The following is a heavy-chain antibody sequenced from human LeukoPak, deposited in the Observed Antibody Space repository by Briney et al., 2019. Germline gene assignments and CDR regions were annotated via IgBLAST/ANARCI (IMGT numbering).Heavy chain of an antibody. J-gene: IGHJ5*02. CDR2: ITGSGDIT. V-gene: IGHV3-64*01. D-gene: IGHD6-6*01. Sequence: GGSLRLSCAASGFTFSSYAMHWVRQAPGQGLEYVSAITGSGDITYYASSVKGRFTISRDNSKNTLYLQLGSLKTEDMAIYYCARSSRSSGANWFDPWGQGTLVTVSS. CDR1: GFTFSSYA. CDR3: ARSSRSSGANWFDP.